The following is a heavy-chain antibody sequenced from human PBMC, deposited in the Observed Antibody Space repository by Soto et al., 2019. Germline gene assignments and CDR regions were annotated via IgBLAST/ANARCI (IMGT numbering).Heavy chain of an antibody. V-gene: IGHV3-33*01. D-gene: IGHD3-10*01. J-gene: IGHJ4*02. CDR2: IWYDGSNK. CDR3: ARDRYGSGSYNDY. Sequence: GGSLRLSCAASGFTFSSYGMHWVRQAPGKGLEWVAVIWYDGSNKYYADSVKGRFTISRDNSKNTLYLQMNSLRAEDTAVYYCARDRYGSGSYNDYWGQGTLVTVSS. CDR1: GFTFSSYG.